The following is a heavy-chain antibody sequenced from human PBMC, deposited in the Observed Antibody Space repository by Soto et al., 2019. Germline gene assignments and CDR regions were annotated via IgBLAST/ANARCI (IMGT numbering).Heavy chain of an antibody. D-gene: IGHD2-2*01. CDR2: INAGNGNT. J-gene: IGHJ6*03. Sequence: ASVKVSCKASGYTFTSYAMHWVRQAPGQRLEWMGWINAGNGNTKYSQKFQGRVTITRDTSASTAYMELSSLRSEDTAVYYCARAGDILVVPAAMRRNYYYMDVWGKGTTVTVSS. CDR1: GYTFTSYA. V-gene: IGHV1-3*01. CDR3: ARAGDILVVPAAMRRNYYYMDV.